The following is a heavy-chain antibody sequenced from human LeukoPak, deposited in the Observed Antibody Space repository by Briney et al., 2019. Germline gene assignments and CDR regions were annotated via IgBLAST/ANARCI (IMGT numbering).Heavy chain of an antibody. CDR2: ISYDGSNK. J-gene: IGHJ6*02. CDR1: GFTFSSYG. Sequence: PGRSLRLSCAASGFTFSSYGMHWVRRAPGKGLEWVAVISYDGSNKYYADSVMGRFTISRDNSKNTLYLQMNSLRAEDTAVYYCATYDSPTLTYYYYYGMDVWGQGTTVTVSS. CDR3: ATYDSPTLTYYYYYGMDV. D-gene: IGHD3-3*01. V-gene: IGHV3-30*03.